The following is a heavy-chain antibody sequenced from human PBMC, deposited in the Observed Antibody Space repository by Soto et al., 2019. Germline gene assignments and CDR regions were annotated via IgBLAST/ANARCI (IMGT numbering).Heavy chain of an antibody. V-gene: IGHV4-39*02. CDR3: AREVDPDV. CDR2: IYHSGRT. CDR1: GGSIGGVRYY. J-gene: IGHJ6*02. Sequence: LSLSCTVSGGSIGGVRYYWGWTRQPPGKGLEWIANIYHSGRTHYNPSLKSRLNIYVDTSKNHFSLKLSSVTAADRAVYYCAREVDPDVWGQGTTVTVSS.